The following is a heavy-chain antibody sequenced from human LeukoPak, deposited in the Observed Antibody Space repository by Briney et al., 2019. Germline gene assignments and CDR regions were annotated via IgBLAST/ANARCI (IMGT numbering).Heavy chain of an antibody. V-gene: IGHV4-39*01. Sequence: PSETLSLTCTVSGGSISSSSYYWGWIRQPPGKGLEWIGSIYYNGSTYYNPSLKSRVTISVDTSKNQFSLKLSSVTAADTAVYYCARHFYLYYFDYWGQGTLVTVSS. CDR3: ARHFYLYYFDY. CDR2: IYYNGST. D-gene: IGHD2/OR15-2a*01. CDR1: GGSISSSSYY. J-gene: IGHJ4*02.